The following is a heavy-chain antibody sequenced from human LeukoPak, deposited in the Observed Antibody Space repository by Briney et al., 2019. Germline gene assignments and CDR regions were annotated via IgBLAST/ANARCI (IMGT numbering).Heavy chain of an antibody. Sequence: GGSLRLSCAASGFTFSSYAMHWVRQAPGKGLEWVAVISYDGSNKYYADSVRGRFTVSRDNSKNTLYLQMNSLRAEDTAIYYCAKGSGYDTDFDYWGQGTLATVSS. CDR1: GFTFSSYA. D-gene: IGHD3-9*01. V-gene: IGHV3-30*04. CDR2: ISYDGSNK. J-gene: IGHJ4*02. CDR3: AKGSGYDTDFDY.